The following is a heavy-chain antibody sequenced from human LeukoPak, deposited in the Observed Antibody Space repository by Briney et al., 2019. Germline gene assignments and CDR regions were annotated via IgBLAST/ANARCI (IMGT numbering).Heavy chain of an antibody. V-gene: IGHV1-69*01. Sequence: ASVTVSCKASGGTFSSYAISWVRQAPGQGLEWMGGIIPIFGTANYAQKFQGRVTITADESTSTAYMELSSLRSEDTAVYYCARAGIRGYSYGYPYYYGMDVWGQGTTVTVSS. J-gene: IGHJ6*02. CDR2: IIPIFGTA. CDR3: ARAGIRGYSYGYPYYYGMDV. CDR1: GGTFSSYA. D-gene: IGHD5-18*01.